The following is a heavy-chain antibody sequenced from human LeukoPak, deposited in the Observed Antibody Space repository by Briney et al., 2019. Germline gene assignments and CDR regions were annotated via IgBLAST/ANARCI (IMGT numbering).Heavy chain of an antibody. J-gene: IGHJ4*02. V-gene: IGHV3-23*01. Sequence: PGGSLRLSCAASGFTFSSYAMSWVRQAPGKGLEWVSIISGGGSSTYYADSVKGRFTISRDNSKNTLYLEMNSLSPDDTAVYYCARGVEPLAANTLAYWGQGTLVTVSS. CDR3: ARGVEPLAANTLAY. CDR1: GFTFSSYA. CDR2: ISGGGSST. D-gene: IGHD1-14*01.